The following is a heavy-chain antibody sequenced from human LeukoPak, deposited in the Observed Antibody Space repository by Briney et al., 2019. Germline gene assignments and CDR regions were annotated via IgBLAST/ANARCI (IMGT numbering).Heavy chain of an antibody. CDR3: ARQGGGKDSFDI. CDR2: FYPGTSHT. CDR1: GYSFSSHW. V-gene: IGHV5-51*01. D-gene: IGHD3-16*01. J-gene: IGHJ3*02. Sequence: GESLKISCKGSGYSFSSHWIGRVRQMAGKGLQLMVVFYPGTSHTIYRQSLQGQSTISADKSITTAYLQCNSLKASDTAIFYCARQGGGKDSFDIWGQGTMVTVSS.